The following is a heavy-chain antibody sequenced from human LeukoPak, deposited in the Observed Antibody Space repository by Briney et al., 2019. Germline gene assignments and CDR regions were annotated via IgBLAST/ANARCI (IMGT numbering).Heavy chain of an antibody. CDR1: GGSISSYY. D-gene: IGHD3-22*01. J-gene: IGHJ5*02. CDR2: IYYSGST. V-gene: IGHV4-59*01. Sequence: PSETLSLTCTVSGGSISSYYWSWIRQPPGKGLEWIGYIYYSGSTNCNPSLKSRVTISVDTSKNQFSLKLSSVTAADTAVYYCARGGTYYHDRHNWFDPWGQGTLVTVSS. CDR3: ARGGTYYHDRHNWFDP.